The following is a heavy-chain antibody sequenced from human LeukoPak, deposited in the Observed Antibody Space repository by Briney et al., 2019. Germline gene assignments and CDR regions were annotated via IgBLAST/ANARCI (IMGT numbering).Heavy chain of an antibody. Sequence: SETLSLTCTVSGGSIRSYYWSWIRQPPGKRLEWIGCIYDNGSTNYKSSLKSRVTISVDTSKNQFSLKLSSVTAADTAVYYCAGLERWPQFYWGQGTLVTVSS. V-gene: IGHV4-59*12. J-gene: IGHJ4*02. D-gene: IGHD5-24*01. CDR1: GGSIRSYY. CDR3: AGLERWPQFY. CDR2: IYDNGST.